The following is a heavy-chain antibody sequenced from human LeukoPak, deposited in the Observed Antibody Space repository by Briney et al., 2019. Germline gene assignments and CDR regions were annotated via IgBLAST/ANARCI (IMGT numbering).Heavy chain of an antibody. V-gene: IGHV4-34*01. CDR2: INHSGST. D-gene: IGHD5-18*01. CDR1: GGSFSGYY. J-gene: IGHJ6*02. CDR3: ARLCPGSCYPGERRGYSYGYLNYYYYYGMDV. Sequence: SETLSLTCAVYGGSFSGYYWSWIRQPPGKGLEWIGEINHSGSTNYNPSLKSRVTISVDTSKNQFSLKLSSVTAADTAVYYCARLCPGSCYPGERRGYSYGYLNYYYYYGMDVWGQGTTVTDSS.